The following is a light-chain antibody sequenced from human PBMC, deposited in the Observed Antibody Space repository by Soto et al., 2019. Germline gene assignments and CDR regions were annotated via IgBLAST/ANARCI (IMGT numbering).Light chain of an antibody. CDR3: QQYGSSPRT. J-gene: IGKJ1*01. CDR2: GAS. Sequence: EIVLTQSPGTLSLSPGERATLSCRASKSVSSSDLAWYQQKPGQAPRLLIYGASSRATGSPDRFSGSGSETAFTLTISRLEPDGVAVYYCQQYGSSPRTFGQGTKVEIK. CDR1: KSVSSSD. V-gene: IGKV3-20*01.